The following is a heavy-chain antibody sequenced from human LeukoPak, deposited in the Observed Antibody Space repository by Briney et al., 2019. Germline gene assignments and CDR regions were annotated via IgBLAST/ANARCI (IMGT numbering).Heavy chain of an antibody. CDR3: AKAGYCSGGSCYSGGWLDP. D-gene: IGHD2-15*01. CDR1: GYSFTSYW. CDR2: IYPGDSDT. V-gene: IGHV5-51*01. J-gene: IGHJ5*02. Sequence: GESLKISCKGSGYSFTSYWIGWVRQMPGKGLEWMGIIYPGDSDTRYSPSFQGQVTISADKSISTAYLQWSSLKASDTAMYYCAKAGYCSGGSCYSGGWLDPWGQGTLVTVSS.